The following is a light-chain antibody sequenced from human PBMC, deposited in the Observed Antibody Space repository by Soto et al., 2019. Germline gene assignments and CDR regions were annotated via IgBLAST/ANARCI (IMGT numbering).Light chain of an antibody. V-gene: IGKV3-20*01. Sequence: EIVLTQSPGTLSLFPGDTATLSCRASQSVSSNHLAWYQQKPGQAPRLLIYGGSSRATGIPVRFSGSGSETDFTLTISRLEPEDFAVYYCQQSYSTPTFGQGTKVDIK. J-gene: IGKJ1*01. CDR3: QQSYSTPT. CDR1: QSVSSNH. CDR2: GGS.